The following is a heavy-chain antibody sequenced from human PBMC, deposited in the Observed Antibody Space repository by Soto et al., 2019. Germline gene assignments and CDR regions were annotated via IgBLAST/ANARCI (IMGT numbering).Heavy chain of an antibody. V-gene: IGHV6-1*01. CDR2: THHWSKWST. CDR3: ARGPDKDTTTVTDAFDI. J-gene: IGHJ3*02. D-gene: IGHD4-17*01. CDR1: GDSVSSNTAT. Sequence: SQTLSLTCAISGDSVSSNTATWNWIRQSPSRGLEWLGRTHHWSKWSTEYAVSVTSRMTINADTSKNQFSLQLNSVTPEDTAVYYCARGPDKDTTTVTDAFDIWGQGTMVTVSS.